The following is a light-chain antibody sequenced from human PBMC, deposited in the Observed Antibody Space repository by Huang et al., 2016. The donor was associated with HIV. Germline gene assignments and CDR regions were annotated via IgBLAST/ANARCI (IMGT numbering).Light chain of an antibody. CDR1: QDIGKH. J-gene: IGKJ4*01. CDR2: DAF. V-gene: IGKV1-33*01. CDR3: QQYGNFPPLT. Sequence: DIQMTQSPSSLSASVGDRVTITCQASQDIGKHLNWYQQKPGKAPKVLIYDAFNLERGVPSRFRGSGSGTGFTLIITSLQPEDVATYYCQQYGNFPPLTFGGGTKVEIK.